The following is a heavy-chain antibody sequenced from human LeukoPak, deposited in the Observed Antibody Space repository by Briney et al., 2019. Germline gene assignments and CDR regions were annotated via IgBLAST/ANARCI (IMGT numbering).Heavy chain of an antibody. Sequence: GGSLRLSCAASGFTFRGYAMPWVCQAPGTGPEWVSFISYDGNNQYYADSVKGRFTISRDNSKNTLYLQMNSLRTEDTAVYYCAKDAGDQGYFDYWGQGTLVTVSS. D-gene: IGHD3-16*01. J-gene: IGHJ4*02. CDR3: AKDAGDQGYFDY. CDR1: GFTFRGYA. CDR2: ISYDGNNQ. V-gene: IGHV3-30*04.